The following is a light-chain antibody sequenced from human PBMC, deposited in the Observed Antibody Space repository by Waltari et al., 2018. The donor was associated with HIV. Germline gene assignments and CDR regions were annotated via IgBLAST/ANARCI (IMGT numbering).Light chain of an antibody. CDR2: GAS. J-gene: IGKJ5*01. V-gene: IGKV3-20*01. CDR3: QQYGSSPRSIT. Sequence: EIVLTQSPGPRSLSPGERATLSCRASQSVSSTYLSWYQQKPGQAPRLLIYGASSSATGIPDRFSGSGSGTDFTLTISRLEPEDFAVYYCQQYGSSPRSITFGQGTRLEIK. CDR1: QSVSSTY.